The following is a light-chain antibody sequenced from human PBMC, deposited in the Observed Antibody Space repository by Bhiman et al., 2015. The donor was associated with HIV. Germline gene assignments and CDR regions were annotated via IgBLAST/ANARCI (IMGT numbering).Light chain of an antibody. J-gene: IGLJ1*01. CDR3: ATWDSGLSIEV. CDR1: SSNIGNNY. Sequence: QSVLTQPPSVSAAPGQKVTISCSGSSSNIGNNYVSWYQQLPGTAPKLLIYENTKRPSGIPDRFSGSKSGTSATLDVTGLQTGDEAEYYCATWDSGLSIEVFGTGTKLTVL. CDR2: ENT. V-gene: IGLV1-51*02.